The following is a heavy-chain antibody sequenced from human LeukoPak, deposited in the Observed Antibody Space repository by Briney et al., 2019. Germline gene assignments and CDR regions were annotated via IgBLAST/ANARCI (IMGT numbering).Heavy chain of an antibody. CDR3: AKVIYGDYESVLDY. D-gene: IGHD4-17*01. J-gene: IGHJ4*02. Sequence: GGSLRLSCAASGFTFSIFGLNWVRQAPGKGPEWISYIDGRSGITYHADSVQGRFTISRDDARESVFLQMDGLRAEDTAVYYCAKVIYGDYESVLDYWGQGTLVTVSS. CDR1: GFTFSIFG. V-gene: IGHV3-48*01. CDR2: IDGRSGIT.